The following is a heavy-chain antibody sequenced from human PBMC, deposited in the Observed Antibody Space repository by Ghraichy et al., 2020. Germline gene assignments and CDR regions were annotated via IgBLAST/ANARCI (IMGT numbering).Heavy chain of an antibody. V-gene: IGHV3-48*02. CDR1: GFTFSSYS. Sequence: GESLNISCAAPGFTFSSYSMNWVRQAPGKGLEWVSYISSSSSTIYYADSVKGRFTISRDNAKNSLYLQMNSLRDEDTAVYYCARDVVIMVRGKSAEYFQHWGQGTLVTVSS. J-gene: IGHJ1*01. CDR2: ISSSSSTI. CDR3: ARDVVIMVRGKSAEYFQH. D-gene: IGHD3-10*01.